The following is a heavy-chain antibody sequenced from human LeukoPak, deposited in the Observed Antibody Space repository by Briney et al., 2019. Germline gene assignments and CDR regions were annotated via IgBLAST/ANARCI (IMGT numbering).Heavy chain of an antibody. Sequence: GASVKVSFKASGGAFSSYAISWVRQAPGQGLEWMGGIIPIFGTANYTQKFPGRVTITTDESTSTAYMELSSLRSEDTAVYYCARDQPSGSQENWGQGTLVTVSS. CDR2: IIPIFGTA. CDR3: ARDQPSGSQEN. CDR1: GGAFSSYA. D-gene: IGHD3-10*01. V-gene: IGHV1-69*05. J-gene: IGHJ4*02.